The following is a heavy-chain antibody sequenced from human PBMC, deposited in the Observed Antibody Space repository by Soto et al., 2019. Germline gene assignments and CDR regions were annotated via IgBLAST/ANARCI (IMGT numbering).Heavy chain of an antibody. D-gene: IGHD3-3*01. CDR3: ARDFAYFDS. Sequence: ASETLSLTCAVSGDSITSIYHWAWIRQPPGRGLEWIGYVYHTGRTSYNPSLKSRVSISMDTSKNQFSLNLDSVTAADTAVYFCARDFAYFDSWGQGTLVTVSS. J-gene: IGHJ4*02. V-gene: IGHV4-59*01. CDR1: GDSITSIYH. CDR2: VYHTGRT.